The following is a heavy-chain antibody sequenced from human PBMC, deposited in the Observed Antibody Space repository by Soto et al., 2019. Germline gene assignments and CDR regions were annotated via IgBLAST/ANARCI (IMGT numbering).Heavy chain of an antibody. CDR3: EKALSPIVVVITTLDDY. CDR1: GFTFSRYA. Sequence: EVQLLESGGGLVQPGGSLRLSCAASGFTFSRYAMSWVRQAPGKGLEWVSAISGSGGSTYYADSVKGRFTISRDNSKNTLYLQMNGLRAEETAVYYCEKALSPIVVVITTLDDYWGQGTLVTVSS. J-gene: IGHJ4*02. CDR2: ISGSGGST. V-gene: IGHV3-23*01. D-gene: IGHD3-22*01.